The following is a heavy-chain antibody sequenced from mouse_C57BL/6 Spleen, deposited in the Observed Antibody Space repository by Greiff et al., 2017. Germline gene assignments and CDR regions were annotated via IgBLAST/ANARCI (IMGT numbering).Heavy chain of an antibody. J-gene: IGHJ1*01. CDR1: GYSITSGYY. CDR3: ARGMITDWYFDV. V-gene: IGHV3-6*01. CDR2: ISYDGSN. D-gene: IGHD2-4*01. Sequence: EVKLLESGPGLVKPSQSLSLTCSVTGYSITSGYYWNWIRQFPGNKLEWMGYISYDGSNNYNPSLKNRISITRDTSKNQFFLKLNSVTTEDTATYYCARGMITDWYFDVWGAGTTVTVSS.